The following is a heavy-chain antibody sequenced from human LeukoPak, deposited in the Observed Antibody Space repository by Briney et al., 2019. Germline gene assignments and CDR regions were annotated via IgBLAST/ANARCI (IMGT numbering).Heavy chain of an antibody. CDR2: IRYEGNEK. CDR3: AKDLMRDRWFGES. Sequence: GGSLRLSCAASGFTFSYYGMHWVRQAPGKGLEWVAFIRYEGNEKFYADSVKGRFTISRDNSKNTLYLEMHSLRREDTAVYYCAKDLMRDRWFGESWGQGTLVIVSS. D-gene: IGHD3-10*01. V-gene: IGHV3-30*02. J-gene: IGHJ5*02. CDR1: GFTFSYYG.